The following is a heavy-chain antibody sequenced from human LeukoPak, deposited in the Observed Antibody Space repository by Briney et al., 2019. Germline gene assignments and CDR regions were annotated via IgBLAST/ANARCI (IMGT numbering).Heavy chain of an antibody. V-gene: IGHV4-4*07. CDR3: ARQREDYYDSSGYPDYFDY. Sequence: PSETLSLTCTVSGGSISSYYWSWIRQPAGKGLEWIGRIYTSGSTTYNPSLKSRVTMSVDTSKNQFSLKLSSVTAADTAVYYCARQREDYYDSSGYPDYFDYWGQGTLVTVSS. CDR2: IYTSGST. D-gene: IGHD3-22*01. J-gene: IGHJ4*02. CDR1: GGSISSYY.